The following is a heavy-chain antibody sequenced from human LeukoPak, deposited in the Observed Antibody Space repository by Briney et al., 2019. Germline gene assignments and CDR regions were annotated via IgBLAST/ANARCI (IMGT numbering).Heavy chain of an antibody. V-gene: IGHV1-46*01. D-gene: IGHD3-22*01. CDR1: GYSFTSYY. CDR3: ARAQGSKTYYYDSSGYSGFDY. CDR2: INPSGGST. Sequence: GESLKISCKGSGYSFTSYYMHWVRQAPGQGLEWMGIINPSGGSTSYAQRFQGRVTMTRDTSTSTVYMELSSLRSEDTAVYYCARAQGSKTYYYDSSGYSGFDYWGQGTLVTVSS. J-gene: IGHJ4*02.